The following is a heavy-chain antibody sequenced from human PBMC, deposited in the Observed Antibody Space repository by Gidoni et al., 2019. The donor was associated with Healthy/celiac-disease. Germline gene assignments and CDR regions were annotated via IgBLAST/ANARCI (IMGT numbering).Heavy chain of an antibody. CDR3: ARGPTGIQSMDV. CDR2: IWYDGSNK. V-gene: IGHV3-33*01. CDR1: GFTFRSYG. Sequence: QVQLVESGGGVVQPGRSLGLSCAASGFTFRSYGMHWVRQAPGKGLEWVAVIWYDGSNKYYADSVKGRFTISRDNSKNTLYLQMNSLRAEDTAVYYCARGPTGIQSMDVWGQGTTVTVSS. D-gene: IGHD1-1*01. J-gene: IGHJ6*02.